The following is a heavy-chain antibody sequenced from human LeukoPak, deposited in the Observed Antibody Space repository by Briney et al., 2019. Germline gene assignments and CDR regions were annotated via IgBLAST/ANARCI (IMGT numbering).Heavy chain of an antibody. Sequence: PGGSLRLSCAASGFTFSSYAMHWVRQAPGKGLEYVSAISSNGGSTYYANSVKGRFTISRDNSKNTLYLQMGSLRAEDMAVYYCARDYYDSSVGGSLNWFDPWGQGTLVTVSS. CDR3: ARDYYDSSVGGSLNWFDP. V-gene: IGHV3-64*01. D-gene: IGHD3-22*01. CDR1: GFTFSSYA. J-gene: IGHJ5*02. CDR2: ISSNGGST.